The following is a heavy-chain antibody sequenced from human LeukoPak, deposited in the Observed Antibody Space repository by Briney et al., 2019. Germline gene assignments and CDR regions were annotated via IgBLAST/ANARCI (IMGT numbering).Heavy chain of an antibody. V-gene: IGHV3-30-3*01. D-gene: IGHD3-10*01. CDR1: GFTFSSYA. CDR2: ISYDGSNK. Sequence: PGRSLRLSCAASGFTFSSYAMHWVRQAPGKGLEWVAVISYDGSNKYYADSVKGRFTISRDNSTNTLYLQMNSLRAEDTAVYYCARTLVRGVDYLDDWGQGTLVTVSS. CDR3: ARTLVRGVDYLDD. J-gene: IGHJ4*02.